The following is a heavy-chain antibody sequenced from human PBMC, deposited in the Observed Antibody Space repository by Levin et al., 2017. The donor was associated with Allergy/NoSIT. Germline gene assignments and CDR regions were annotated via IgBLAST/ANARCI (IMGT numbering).Heavy chain of an antibody. CDR3: ATDRLQWFREFPLIFDF. D-gene: IGHD3-10*01. Sequence: GGSLRLSCVASGFTFSNAWMSWVRQAPGKGLQWVGRVKSETDGGTTDYAADVKGSFTISRDDSKNTLYLQMNSLKIEDTAVYYCATDRLQWFREFPLIFDFWGQGALVTVSS. J-gene: IGHJ4*02. V-gene: IGHV3-15*01. CDR1: GFTFSNAW. CDR2: VKSETDGGTT.